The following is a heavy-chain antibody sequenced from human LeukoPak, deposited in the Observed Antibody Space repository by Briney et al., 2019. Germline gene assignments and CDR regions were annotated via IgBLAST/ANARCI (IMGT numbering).Heavy chain of an antibody. D-gene: IGHD2-15*01. J-gene: IGHJ4*02. CDR2: VRYDGSKK. V-gene: IGHV3-30*02. Sequence: GGSLRLSCAASGFTFSSCGMHWVRQAPGKGLEWVAFVRYDGSKKYYADSVKGRFTISTDNSKNTLYLETNSLRAEDTAVYYCARGPEVVVAALFDYWGQGTLVTVSS. CDR1: GFTFSSCG. CDR3: ARGPEVVVAALFDY.